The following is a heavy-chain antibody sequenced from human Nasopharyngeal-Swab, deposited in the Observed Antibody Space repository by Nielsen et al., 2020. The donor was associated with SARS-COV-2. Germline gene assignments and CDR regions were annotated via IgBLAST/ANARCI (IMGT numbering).Heavy chain of an antibody. D-gene: IGHD3-10*01. CDR3: ARDGGLYGSGPYGMDV. CDR1: GGSISTYY. J-gene: IGHJ6*02. CDR2: IYYSGST. Sequence: SDTLSLTFTVSGGSISTYYWSWIRQPPGKGLEWIGYIYYSGSTNYNPSLKSRVTISVDTSKNQFSLKLSSVTAADTAVYYCARDGGLYGSGPYGMDVWGQGTTVTVSS. V-gene: IGHV4-59*01.